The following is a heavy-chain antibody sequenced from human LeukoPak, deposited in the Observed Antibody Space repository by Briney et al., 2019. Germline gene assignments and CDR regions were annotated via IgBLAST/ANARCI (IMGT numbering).Heavy chain of an antibody. D-gene: IGHD6-6*01. CDR1: GYTFTSYG. CDR3: ARVGREYSNSSPPDY. J-gene: IGHJ4*02. Sequence: ASVKVSCKASGYTFTSYGISWVRQAPGQGLEWMGWISAYNGNTNYAQKLQGRVTMTTDTSTSTAYMELRSLRSDDTAVYYCARVGREYSNSSPPDYWGQGTLVTVSS. V-gene: IGHV1-18*01. CDR2: ISAYNGNT.